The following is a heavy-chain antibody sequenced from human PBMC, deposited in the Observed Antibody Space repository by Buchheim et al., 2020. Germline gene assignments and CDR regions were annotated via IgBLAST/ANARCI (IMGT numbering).Heavy chain of an antibody. CDR3: ARDGYSSSWGFHYGMDV. D-gene: IGHD6-13*01. CDR2: ISYDGSNK. J-gene: IGHJ6*02. V-gene: IGHV3-30-3*01. Sequence: QVQLVESGGGVVQPGRSLRLSCAASGFTFSSYAMHWVRQAPGKGLEWVAVISYDGSNKYYADSEKGRLTISRDNSKTTLYLQMNSLRAEDTAVYYCARDGYSSSWGFHYGMDVWGQGTT. CDR1: GFTFSSYA.